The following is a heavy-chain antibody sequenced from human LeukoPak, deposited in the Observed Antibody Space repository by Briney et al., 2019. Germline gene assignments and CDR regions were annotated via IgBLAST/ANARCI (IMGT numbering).Heavy chain of an antibody. CDR1: GFTVSSNY. CDR3: ARENYRGGYYYY. J-gene: IGHJ4*02. D-gene: IGHD3-22*01. Sequence: GGSLRLSCAASGFTVSSNYMSWVRQAPGKGLEWVSVIYSGGSTYYADSVKGRFTISRDNSKNTLYLQMDSLRAEDTAVYYCARENYRGGYYYYWGQGTLVTVSS. CDR2: IYSGGST. V-gene: IGHV3-66*01.